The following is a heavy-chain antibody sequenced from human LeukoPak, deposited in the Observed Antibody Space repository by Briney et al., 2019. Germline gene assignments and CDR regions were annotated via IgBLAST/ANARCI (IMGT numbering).Heavy chain of an antibody. V-gene: IGHV4-59*01. D-gene: IGHD6-19*01. Sequence: PSETLSLTCAVYGGSFSGYYWSWIRQPPGKGLEWIGYIYYSGSTNYNPSLKSRVTISVDTSKNQFSLKLSSVTAADTAVYYCARVGAVAGTPFDYWGQGTLVTVSS. CDR2: IYYSGST. CDR3: ARVGAVAGTPFDY. CDR1: GGSFSGYY. J-gene: IGHJ4*02.